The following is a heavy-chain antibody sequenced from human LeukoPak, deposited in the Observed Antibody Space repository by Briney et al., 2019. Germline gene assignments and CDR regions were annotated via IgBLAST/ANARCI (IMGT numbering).Heavy chain of an antibody. J-gene: IGHJ4*02. D-gene: IGHD4-17*01. Sequence: PGGSLRLSCAASEFIFSSYEMNWVRQAPGKGLEWVSYISSSGTTVYNADSVKGRFTISRDNVRNSLYLQMNSLRAEDTAVYYCAKEAHPYGDRKPLDYWGQGTLVTVSS. CDR2: ISSSGTTV. CDR3: AKEAHPYGDRKPLDY. V-gene: IGHV3-48*03. CDR1: EFIFSSYE.